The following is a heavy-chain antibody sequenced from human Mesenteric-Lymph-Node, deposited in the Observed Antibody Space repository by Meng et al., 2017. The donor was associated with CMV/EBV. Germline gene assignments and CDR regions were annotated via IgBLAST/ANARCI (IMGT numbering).Heavy chain of an antibody. Sequence: ASVKVSCKASGYTFTGYYMHWVRQAPGQGLEWMGWINPNSGGTNYAQKFQGRVTMTRDTSISTAYMELSSLRSEDTAVYYCARGTGGPYYYGMDVWGQGTTVTVSS. CDR1: GYTFTGYY. CDR3: ARGTGGPYYYGMDV. V-gene: IGHV1-2*02. D-gene: IGHD1-14*01. CDR2: INPNSGGT. J-gene: IGHJ6*02.